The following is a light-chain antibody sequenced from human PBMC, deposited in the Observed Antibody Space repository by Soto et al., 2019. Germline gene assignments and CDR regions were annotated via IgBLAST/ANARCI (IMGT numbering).Light chain of an antibody. Sequence: DIKMTQSPSTLSASVGDRVTITCRASQSISTWLAWYQQKPGKAPKLLIYDASSLQSGVPSRFSGHGSGTDFTLTISSLQPDDFATYYCQQYNSYTTFGQGTRWISN. V-gene: IGKV1-5*01. J-gene: IGKJ2*01. CDR3: QQYNSYTT. CDR2: DAS. CDR1: QSISTW.